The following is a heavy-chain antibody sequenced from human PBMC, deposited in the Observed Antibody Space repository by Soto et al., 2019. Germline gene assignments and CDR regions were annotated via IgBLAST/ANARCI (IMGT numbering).Heavy chain of an antibody. J-gene: IGHJ6*02. Sequence: QVQLVESGGGVVQPGRSLRLSCAASGFTFSSYGMHWVRQAPGKGLEWVAVIWYDGSNKYYADSVKGRFTISRDNSRNTLYLQMTSLRAEETAVYYCARDTARVMVRIYYGMDVWGPGTTVTVSS. CDR2: IWYDGSNK. CDR3: ARDTARVMVRIYYGMDV. V-gene: IGHV3-33*01. CDR1: GFTFSSYG. D-gene: IGHD3-10*01.